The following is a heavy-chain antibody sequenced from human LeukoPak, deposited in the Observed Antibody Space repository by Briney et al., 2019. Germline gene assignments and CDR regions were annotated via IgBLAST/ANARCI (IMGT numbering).Heavy chain of an antibody. CDR3: ARDGGWLPAY. CDR1: GFTFSSYW. CDR2: INTDGSGT. V-gene: IGHV3-74*01. D-gene: IGHD5-12*01. Sequence: SGGSLRLSCAASGFTFSSYWMHWVRQAPGKGLIWVSRINTDGSGTGYADSVKGRFTISRDNAKNTLYLQMNSLRADDTAVYYCARDGGWLPAYWGQGTLVTVSS. J-gene: IGHJ4*02.